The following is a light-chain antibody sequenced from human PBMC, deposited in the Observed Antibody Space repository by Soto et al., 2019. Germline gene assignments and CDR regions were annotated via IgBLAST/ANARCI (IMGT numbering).Light chain of an antibody. CDR2: DVS. J-gene: IGLJ3*02. CDR3: CSYAGSYTWV. Sequence: QSALTQPRSVSGSPGQSVTISCTGTSSDVGGYNYVSWYQQHPGKAPKVMIYDVSKRPSGVPDRFSGSKSGNTASLTISGLQAEDEADYCCCSYAGSYTWVFGGGTKVTVL. CDR1: SSDVGGYNY. V-gene: IGLV2-11*01.